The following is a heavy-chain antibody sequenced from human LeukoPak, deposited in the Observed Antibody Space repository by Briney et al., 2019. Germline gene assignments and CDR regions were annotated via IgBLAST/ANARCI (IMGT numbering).Heavy chain of an antibody. V-gene: IGHV4-30-4*01. CDR3: ARVVVVAATVVFDY. J-gene: IGHJ4*02. CDR1: GGSISSGDYY. CDR2: IYYSGST. D-gene: IGHD2-15*01. Sequence: PSQTLSLTCTVSGGSISSGDYYWSWIRQPPGKGLEWIGYIYYSGSTYYNPSLKSRVTISVDTSKNQFSLKLSSVTAADTAGYYCARVVVVAATVVFDYWGQGTLVTVSS.